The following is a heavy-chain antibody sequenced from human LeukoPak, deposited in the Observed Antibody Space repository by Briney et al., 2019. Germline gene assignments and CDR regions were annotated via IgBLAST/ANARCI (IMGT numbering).Heavy chain of an antibody. Sequence: PSETLSLTCTVSGGSISSYYWSWLRQPPGEGLEWIGYIYYSGSTNYNPSLKSRVTISLDKSKSQFSLNLTSVTAADTAVYYCTRDRYSSGWNWFDPWGQGTLVTVSS. CDR3: TRDRYSSGWNWFDP. V-gene: IGHV4-59*01. J-gene: IGHJ5*02. D-gene: IGHD6-19*01. CDR2: IYYSGST. CDR1: GGSISSYY.